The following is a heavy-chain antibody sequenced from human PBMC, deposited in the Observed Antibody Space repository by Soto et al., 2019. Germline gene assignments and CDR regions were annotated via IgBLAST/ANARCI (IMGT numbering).Heavy chain of an antibody. J-gene: IGHJ4*02. V-gene: IGHV1-46*01. CDR2: INPSGGST. D-gene: IGHD3-22*01. CDR1: GYTFTSYY. Sequence: ASVKVSCKASGYTFTSYYMHWVRQAPGQGLEWMGIINPSGGSTSYAQKFQGRVTMTRDTSTSTVYMELSSRRVGDTAVYYCARDFVRKYYDSSGYYYHYFDSWGQGTLVTVSS. CDR3: ARDFVRKYYDSSGYYYHYFDS.